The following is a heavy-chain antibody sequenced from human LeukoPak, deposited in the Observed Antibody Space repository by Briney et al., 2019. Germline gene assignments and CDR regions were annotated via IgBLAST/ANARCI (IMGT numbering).Heavy chain of an antibody. J-gene: IGHJ4*02. D-gene: IGHD2-2*01. CDR1: GFTFSDYY. V-gene: IGHV3-11*04. CDR3: ARDCSSTSCYRTFDY. CDR2: ISSSGSTI. Sequence: GGSLRLSCAASGFTFSDYYMSWIRQAPGKGLEWVSYISSSGSTIYYADSVKGRFTISRDNAKNSLYLQMNSLRAEDTAVYYCARDCSSTSCYRTFDYWRQGTLVTVSS.